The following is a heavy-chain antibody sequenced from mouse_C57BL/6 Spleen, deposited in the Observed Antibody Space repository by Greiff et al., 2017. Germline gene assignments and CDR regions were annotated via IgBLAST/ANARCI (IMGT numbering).Heavy chain of an antibody. CDR2: IYPGDGDT. D-gene: IGHD2-4*01. J-gene: IGHJ3*01. CDR3: ARTYDYDGGAWFAY. CDR1: GYAFSSSW. Sequence: QVQLQQSGPELVKPGASVKISCKASGYAFSSSWMNWVKQRPGKGLEWIGRIYPGDGDTNYNGKFKGKATLTADKSSSTAYMQLSSLTSADAAVYFCARTYDYDGGAWFAYWGQGTLVTVSA. V-gene: IGHV1-82*01.